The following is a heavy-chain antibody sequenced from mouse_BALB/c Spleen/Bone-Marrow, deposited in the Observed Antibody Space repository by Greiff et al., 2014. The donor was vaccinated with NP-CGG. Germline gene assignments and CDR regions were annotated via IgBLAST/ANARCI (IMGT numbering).Heavy chain of an antibody. J-gene: IGHJ3*01. CDR3: ARFSQLGLLAY. CDR2: IYPGSGST. CDR1: GYNFTSYW. Sequence: QVQLQQSGAELVKPGTSVKLSCKASGYNFTSYWINWVKLRPGQGLEWIGDIYPGSGSTNYNEKFKSKATLTVDTSSSTAYMQLSSLASEDSALYYCARFSQLGLLAYWGQGTLSLSLQ. D-gene: IGHD3-1*01. V-gene: IGHV1-55*01.